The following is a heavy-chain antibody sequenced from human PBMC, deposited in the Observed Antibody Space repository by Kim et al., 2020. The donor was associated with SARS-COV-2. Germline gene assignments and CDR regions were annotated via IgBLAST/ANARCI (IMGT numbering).Heavy chain of an antibody. CDR3: ARGGTTQLAQV. Sequence: TTYSPSLKSRVTMSLDTSKHQFSLKLTSVTAADPAVYFCARGGTTQLAQVWGPGTLVTVSS. CDR2: T. J-gene: IGHJ4*02. D-gene: IGHD6-6*01. V-gene: IGHV4-59*09.